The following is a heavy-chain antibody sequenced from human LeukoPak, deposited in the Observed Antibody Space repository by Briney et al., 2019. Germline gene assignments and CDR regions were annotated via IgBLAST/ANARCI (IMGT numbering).Heavy chain of an antibody. V-gene: IGHV3-21*01. J-gene: IGHJ6*02. D-gene: IGHD3-3*01. CDR3: ARGHYDFWSGYYVDYYYYYGMDV. CDR1: GFTFSSYS. Sequence: PGGSLRLSCAASGFTFSSYSMNWVRQAPGKGLEWVSSISSSSSYIYYADSVKGRSTISRDNAKNSLYLQMNSLRAEDTAVYYCARGHYDFWSGYYVDYYYYYGMDVWGQGTTVTVSS. CDR2: ISSSSSYI.